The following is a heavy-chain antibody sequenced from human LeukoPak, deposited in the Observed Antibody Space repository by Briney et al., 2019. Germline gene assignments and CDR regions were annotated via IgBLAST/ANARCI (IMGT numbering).Heavy chain of an antibody. CDR2: IYYSGST. V-gene: IGHV4-39*01. D-gene: IGHD3-10*01. Sequence: SETLSLTCTVSGGSISRSSYYWGWIRQPPGKGLEWIGSIYYSGSTYYNPSLKSRVTISVDTSKNQFSLKLSSVTAADTAVYYCARLHYYGSGSYYPLPNWFDPWGQGTLVTVSS. CDR3: ARLHYYGSGSYYPLPNWFDP. CDR1: GGSISRSSYY. J-gene: IGHJ5*02.